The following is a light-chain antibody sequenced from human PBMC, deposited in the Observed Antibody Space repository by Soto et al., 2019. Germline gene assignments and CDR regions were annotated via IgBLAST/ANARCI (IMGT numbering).Light chain of an antibody. CDR3: QQYGSSPC. J-gene: IGKJ3*01. V-gene: IGKV3-20*01. CDR2: GAS. CDR1: QSVSSSY. Sequence: EIVLTQSPGTLSLSPGERATLSCRASQSVSSSYLAWYQQKPGQAPRLLIYGASSRATGIPDRFSGSGSGTDFTLTISILEPEDFAVYYCQQYGSSPCFGPGTKVDTK.